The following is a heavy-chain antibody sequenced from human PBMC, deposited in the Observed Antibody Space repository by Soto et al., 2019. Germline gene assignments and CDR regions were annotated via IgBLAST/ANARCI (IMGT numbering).Heavy chain of an antibody. CDR1: GYTFTGYY. J-gene: IGHJ3*02. V-gene: IGHV1-2*04. D-gene: IGHD3-22*01. Sequence: GASVKGSRKASGYTFTGYYMHWVRQAPGQGVEWVGWVNPNSGGTNYAQKFQGWVTMTRDTSISTAYMELSRLRSDDTAVYYCARVLSGYYDSSGYYPDDAFDIWGQGTMVTVSS. CDR2: VNPNSGGT. CDR3: ARVLSGYYDSSGYYPDDAFDI.